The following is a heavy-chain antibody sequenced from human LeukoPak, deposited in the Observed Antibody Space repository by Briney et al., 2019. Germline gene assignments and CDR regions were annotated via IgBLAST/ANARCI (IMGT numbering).Heavy chain of an antibody. V-gene: IGHV3-48*01. CDR3: VRNDGDDAFDI. D-gene: IGHD4-17*01. CDR2: ISSTSTTI. Sequence: GGSLRLSCAASGFTFSGYSMNWFRQAPGRGLEWVSYISSTSTTIYYKDSVKGRFIISRDNAKNSLYLHMTSLRVEDTAVYYCVRNDGDDAFDIWGQGTMVTVSS. J-gene: IGHJ3*02. CDR1: GFTFSGYS.